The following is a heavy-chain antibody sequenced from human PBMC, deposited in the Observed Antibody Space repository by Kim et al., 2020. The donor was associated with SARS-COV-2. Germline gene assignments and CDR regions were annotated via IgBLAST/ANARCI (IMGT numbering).Heavy chain of an antibody. D-gene: IGHD6-19*01. CDR3: ATAPGIAVAGWFDP. CDR1: GYTLTELS. V-gene: IGHV1-24*01. Sequence: ASVKVSCKVSGYTLTELSMHWVRQAPGKGLEWMGGFDPEDGETIYAQKFQCRVTMTEDTSTDTAYMELSSLRSEDTAVYYCATAPGIAVAGWFDPWGQGTLVTVSS. J-gene: IGHJ5*02. CDR2: FDPEDGET.